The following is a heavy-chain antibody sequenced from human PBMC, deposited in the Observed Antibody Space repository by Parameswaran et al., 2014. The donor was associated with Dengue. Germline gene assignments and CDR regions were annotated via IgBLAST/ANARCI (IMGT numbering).Heavy chain of an antibody. CDR2: ISYDGSNK. D-gene: IGHD3-22*01. J-gene: IGHJ6*02. CDR3: ARDLGTYYYDSSGRLGMDV. V-gene: IGHV3-30*04. Sequence: VRQMPGKGLEWVAVISYDGSNKYYADSVKGRFTISRDNSKNTLYLQMNSLRAEDTAVYYCARDLGTYYYDSSGRLGMDVWGQGTTVTVSS.